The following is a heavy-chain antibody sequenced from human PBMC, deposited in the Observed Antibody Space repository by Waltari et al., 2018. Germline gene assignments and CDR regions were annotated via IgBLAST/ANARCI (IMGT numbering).Heavy chain of an antibody. CDR1: GGSFSGYY. CDR3: AGPDWYFDL. V-gene: IGHV4-34*01. Sequence: QVQLQQWGAGLLKPSETLSLTCAVYGGSFSGYYWSWIRQSPGKGLEWIGEINHSGRTNSNPSLKSRVIISIDTSKNQFSLKLSSVTAADTAVYYCAGPDWYFDLWGRGTLVTVSS. J-gene: IGHJ2*01. CDR2: INHSGRT.